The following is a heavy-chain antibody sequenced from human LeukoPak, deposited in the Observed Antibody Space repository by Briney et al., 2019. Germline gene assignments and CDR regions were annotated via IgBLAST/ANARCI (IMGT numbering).Heavy chain of an antibody. Sequence: ASVKVFCKVSGYTLTELSMHWVRQAPGKGLEWMGGFDPEDGETICAQKFQGRVTMTEDTSTDTAYMELSSLRSEDTAVYYCATVAQYSGSLNWFDPWGQGTLVTVSS. CDR3: ATVAQYSGSLNWFDP. CDR1: GYTLTELS. CDR2: FDPEDGET. D-gene: IGHD1-26*01. J-gene: IGHJ5*02. V-gene: IGHV1-24*01.